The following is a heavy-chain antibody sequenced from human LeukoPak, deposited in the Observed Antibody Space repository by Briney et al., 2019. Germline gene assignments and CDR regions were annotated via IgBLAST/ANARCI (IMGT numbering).Heavy chain of an antibody. CDR1: EFAFSSYS. J-gene: IGHJ4*02. D-gene: IGHD5-18*01. CDR3: ARDGYSYGYYFDY. V-gene: IGHV3-21*01. Sequence: GGSLRLSCAASEFAFSSYSMNWVRQAPGKGLEWVSSISSSSSYIYYADSVKGRFTISRDNAKNSLYLQMNSLRAEDTAVYYCARDGYSYGYYFDYWGQGTLVTVSS. CDR2: ISSSSSYI.